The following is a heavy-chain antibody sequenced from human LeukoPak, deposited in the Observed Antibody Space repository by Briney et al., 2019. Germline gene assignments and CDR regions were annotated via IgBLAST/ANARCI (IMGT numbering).Heavy chain of an antibody. CDR1: GFTFSSYA. Sequence: GGSLRLSCAASGFTFSSYAMSWVRQAPGKGLEWVSVISGSGGSTYYADSVKGRFTISRDNAKNSLYLQMNSLRAEDTAVYYCARVGSSRRFDYWGQGTLVTVSS. J-gene: IGHJ4*02. D-gene: IGHD6-13*01. CDR2: ISGSGGST. CDR3: ARVGSSRRFDY. V-gene: IGHV3-23*01.